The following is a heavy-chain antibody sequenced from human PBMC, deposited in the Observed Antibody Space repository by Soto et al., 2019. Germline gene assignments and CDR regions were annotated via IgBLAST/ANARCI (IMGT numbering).Heavy chain of an antibody. J-gene: IGHJ4*02. V-gene: IGHV4-39*01. CDR1: GGSISSSSYY. CDR2: IYYSGST. Sequence: PSETLSLTCTVSGGSISSSSYYWGWIRQPPGKGLEWIGSIYYSGSTYYNPSLKSRVTISVDTSKNQFSLKLSSVTAADTAVYYCARHRGYASPYGSRYYFDYWGQGTLVTVSS. CDR3: ARHRGYASPYGSRYYFDY. D-gene: IGHD6-13*01.